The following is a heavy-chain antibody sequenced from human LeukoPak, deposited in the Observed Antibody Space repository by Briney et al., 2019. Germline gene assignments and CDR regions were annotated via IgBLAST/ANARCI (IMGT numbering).Heavy chain of an antibody. CDR2: IIPIFGIA. CDR3: AREGVWGNSYFDY. Sequence: SVKVSGKASGGTFSSYAISWVRQAPGQGLEWMGRIIPIFGIANYAQKFQGRVTITADKSTSTAYMELSSLRSEDTAVYYCAREGVWGNSYFDYWGQGTLVTVSS. V-gene: IGHV1-69*04. CDR1: GGTFSSYA. J-gene: IGHJ4*02. D-gene: IGHD4-23*01.